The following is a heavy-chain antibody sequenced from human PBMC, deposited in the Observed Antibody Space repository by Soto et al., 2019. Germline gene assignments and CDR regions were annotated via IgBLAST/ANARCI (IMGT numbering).Heavy chain of an antibody. V-gene: IGHV3-21*01. D-gene: IGHD2-15*01. CDR2: ISSSSSYI. J-gene: IGHJ4*02. CDR3: ARDNIVVVVAATNSFDY. Sequence: GGSLRLSCAASGFTFSSYSMNWVRQAPGKGLEWVSSISSSSSYIYYADSVKGRFTISRDNAKNSLYLQMNSLRAEDTAVYYCARDNIVVVVAATNSFDYWGQGTLVTVS. CDR1: GFTFSSYS.